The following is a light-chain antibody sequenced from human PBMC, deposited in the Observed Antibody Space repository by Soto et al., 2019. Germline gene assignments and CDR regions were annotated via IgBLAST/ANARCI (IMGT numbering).Light chain of an antibody. V-gene: IGKV1-8*01. Sequence: AIRMTQSPSSFSASTGDRVTITCRASQGSSSYLACYQQKRGQAPKLLVYASSTLHSVVTSRLSRSVPGTDFTLTIRCLQSEDVATYCCQQYYSYPFTFGPWTKVDIK. J-gene: IGKJ3*01. CDR3: QQYYSYPFT. CDR1: QGSSSY. CDR2: ASS.